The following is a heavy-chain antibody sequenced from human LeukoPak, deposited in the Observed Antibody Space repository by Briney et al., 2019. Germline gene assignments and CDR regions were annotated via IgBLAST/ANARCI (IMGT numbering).Heavy chain of an antibody. CDR2: ISAYNGNT. Sequence: ASVKVSCKASGYTFTSYGISWVRQAPGQGLEWMGWISAYNGNTNYAQKLQGRVTMTTGTSTSTAYMELRSLRSDDTAVYYCARDRRNYGSGSYLSFDPWGQGTLVTVSS. CDR3: ARDRRNYGSGSYLSFDP. J-gene: IGHJ5*02. CDR1: GYTFTSYG. V-gene: IGHV1-18*01. D-gene: IGHD3-10*01.